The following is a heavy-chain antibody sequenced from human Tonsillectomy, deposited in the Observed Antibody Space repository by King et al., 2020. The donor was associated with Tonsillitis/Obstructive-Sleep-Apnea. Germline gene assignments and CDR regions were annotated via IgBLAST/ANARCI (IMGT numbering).Heavy chain of an antibody. D-gene: IGHD4-23*01. CDR2: SRNKAKSYTT. CDR1: GFTFSDHY. V-gene: IGHV3-72*01. Sequence: VQLVESGGGLVQPGGSLRLSCAASGFTFSDHYMDWVRQAPGKGLEWVGRSRNKAKSYTTEYAASVKGRVTVSRDDSKNSLYLQMNSLKTDDTAAYYCAREATVVTTDYYGLDVWGQGTTVTVSS. J-gene: IGHJ6*02. CDR3: AREATVVTTDYYGLDV.